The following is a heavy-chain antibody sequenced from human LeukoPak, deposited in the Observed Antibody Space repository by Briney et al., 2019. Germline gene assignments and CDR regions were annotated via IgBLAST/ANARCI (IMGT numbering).Heavy chain of an antibody. Sequence: SETLSLTCTVSGGSVSSGSYHWSWIRQPPGKGLEWIGYIYYSGSTNYNPSLKSRVTISIDTSKNQFSLKLRSVTAADTAVYYCAGASGDLSRWGQGTLVTVSS. CDR2: IYYSGST. V-gene: IGHV4-61*01. CDR1: GGSVSSGSYH. D-gene: IGHD2/OR15-2a*01. CDR3: AGASGDLSR. J-gene: IGHJ4*02.